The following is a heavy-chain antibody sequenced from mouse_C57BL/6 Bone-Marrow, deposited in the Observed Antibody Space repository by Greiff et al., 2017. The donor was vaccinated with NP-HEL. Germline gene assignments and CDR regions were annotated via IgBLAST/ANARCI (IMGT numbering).Heavy chain of an antibody. D-gene: IGHD1-1*01. V-gene: IGHV14-4*01. CDR1: GFNIKDDY. J-gene: IGHJ2*01. Sequence: EVQLQQSGAELVRPGASVKLSCTASGFNIKDDYMHWVKQRPEQGLEWIGWIDPENGDTEYASKFQGKAPIPADTSSNTAYLQLSSLTSEDTAVYYCTTTVVAWDYWGQGTTLTVSS. CDR3: TTTVVAWDY. CDR2: IDPENGDT.